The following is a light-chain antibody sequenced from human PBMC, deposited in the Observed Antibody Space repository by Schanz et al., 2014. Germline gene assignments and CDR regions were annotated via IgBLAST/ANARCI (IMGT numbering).Light chain of an antibody. V-gene: IGKV3-11*01. J-gene: IGKJ3*01. CDR2: DAS. Sequence: EIVLTQSPATVSLSPGERATLSCRASQSVSSYLAWYQQKPGQAPRLLIYDASNRATGIPARFSGSGSGTDFTLTIRSLEPEDFAVYYCQHRSIWPPGITFGPGTKVVIK. CDR3: QHRSIWPPGIT. CDR1: QSVSSY.